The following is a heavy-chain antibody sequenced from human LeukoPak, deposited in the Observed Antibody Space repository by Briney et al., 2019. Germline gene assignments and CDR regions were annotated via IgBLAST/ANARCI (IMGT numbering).Heavy chain of an antibody. CDR1: GFTFSSYG. CDR2: IRYDGSNK. D-gene: IGHD3-22*01. J-gene: IGHJ4*02. CDR3: AKEAYYYDSSGLWAY. Sequence: GGSLRLSCAASGFTFSSYGMHWVRQAPGKGLEWVAFIRYDGSNKYYADSVKGRFTISRDNSKNTLYLQMSSLRAEDTAVYYCAKEAYYYDSSGLWAYWGQGTLVTVSS. V-gene: IGHV3-30*02.